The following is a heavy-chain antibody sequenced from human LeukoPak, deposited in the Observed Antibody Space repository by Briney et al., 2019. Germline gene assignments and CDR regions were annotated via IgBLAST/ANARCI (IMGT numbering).Heavy chain of an antibody. CDR3: ARDGGYCSGGSCSDWFDP. CDR2: IYYSGST. D-gene: IGHD2-15*01. CDR1: GGSISSYY. Sequence: PSETLSLTCTVSGGSISSYYWSWIRQPPGKGLEWIGYIYYSGSTNYNPSLKSRVTISVDTSKNQFSLKLSSVTAVDTAVYYCARDGGYCSGGSCSDWFDPWGQGTLVTVSS. V-gene: IGHV4-59*01. J-gene: IGHJ5*02.